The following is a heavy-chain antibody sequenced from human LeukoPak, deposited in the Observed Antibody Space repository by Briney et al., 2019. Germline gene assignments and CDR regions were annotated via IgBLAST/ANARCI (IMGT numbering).Heavy chain of an antibody. CDR1: GASMNNYY. V-gene: IGHV4-59*08. CDR2: VFSRGTT. J-gene: IGHJ4*02. CDR3: ARSWAAKWELPGQFDS. D-gene: IGHD1-26*01. Sequence: SETLSLTCTVSGASMNNYYWSWIRQSPEKGLEWLGFVFSRGTTNLNPSFKSRLIMSIDTSKNQFTLRLSSVTAADTAVYFCARSWAAKWELPGQFDSWGQGRLVSVSS.